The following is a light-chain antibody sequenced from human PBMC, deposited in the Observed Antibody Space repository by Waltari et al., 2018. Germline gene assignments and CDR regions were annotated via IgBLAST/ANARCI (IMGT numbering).Light chain of an antibody. V-gene: IGLV1-40*01. J-gene: IGLJ3*02. CDR2: GNN. Sequence: QSILTQPTSVSGAPGQRVTISCTGSSSNIGAGHDVHWYQAFPGTAPTRPIYGNNNAPWRVPDRFSGSKSGSSASLAISGLRAEDGADYYCQSFVSNVGGGVVFGGGTKVTVL. CDR1: SSNIGAGHD. CDR3: QSFVSNVGGGVV.